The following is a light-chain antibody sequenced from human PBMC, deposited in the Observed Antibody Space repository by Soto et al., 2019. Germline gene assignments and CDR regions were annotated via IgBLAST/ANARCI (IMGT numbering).Light chain of an antibody. CDR3: QHYNDWVKT. CDR2: AAS. V-gene: IGKV3-15*01. CDR1: QSVSSD. J-gene: IGKJ2*01. Sequence: EIVMTQSPATLSVSPGERATLSCRASQSVSSDLAWYQQKPGQAPRLLIYAASTRATGIPARFSGSGSGTEFTLTNSSLQSEDFALYYCQHYNDWVKTFGQGTKLEIK.